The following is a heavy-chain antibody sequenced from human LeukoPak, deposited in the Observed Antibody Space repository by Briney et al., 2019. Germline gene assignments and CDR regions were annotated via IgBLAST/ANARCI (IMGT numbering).Heavy chain of an antibody. CDR2: IYHSGST. Sequence: SETLSLTCAVSGYSISSGYYWGWIRPPPRKGLEWIGSIYHSGSTYYNPSLKSRVTISVDTSKNQFSLKLSSVTAADTAVYYCARIGYHDSSGYPDYWGQGTLVTVSS. V-gene: IGHV4-38-2*01. CDR1: GYSISSGYY. D-gene: IGHD3-22*01. J-gene: IGHJ4*02. CDR3: ARIGYHDSSGYPDY.